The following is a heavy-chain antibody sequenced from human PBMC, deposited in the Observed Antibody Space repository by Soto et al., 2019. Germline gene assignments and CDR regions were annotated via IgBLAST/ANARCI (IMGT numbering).Heavy chain of an antibody. V-gene: IGHV1-69*06. Sequence: QEQLMQSGAEVKKPGSSVNVSCKASRDTFTSYAISWVRQVPGQGLEWMGLVIPVFGTTNYAQRFQGRVTISADKSTTTAFMALTSLRSEDTAVYYCVRQGIDYLHGLVDVWGQGTTVSVSS. D-gene: IGHD4-17*01. CDR1: RDTFTSYA. CDR3: VRQGIDYLHGLVDV. CDR2: VIPVFGTT. J-gene: IGHJ6*02.